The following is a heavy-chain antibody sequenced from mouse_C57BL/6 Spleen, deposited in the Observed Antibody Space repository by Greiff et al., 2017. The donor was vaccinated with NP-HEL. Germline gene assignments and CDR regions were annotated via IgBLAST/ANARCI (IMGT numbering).Heavy chain of an antibody. CDR2: INPGSGGT. D-gene: IGHD4-1*01. CDR1: GYAFTNYL. Sequence: QVQLQQSGAELVRPGTSVTVSCKASGYAFTNYLIEWVKQRPGQGLEWIGVINPGSGGTNYNEKFKGKATLTADKSSSTAYMQLSSLTSEDSAVYFCATGTGAMDYWGQGTSVTVSS. V-gene: IGHV1-54*01. CDR3: ATGTGAMDY. J-gene: IGHJ4*01.